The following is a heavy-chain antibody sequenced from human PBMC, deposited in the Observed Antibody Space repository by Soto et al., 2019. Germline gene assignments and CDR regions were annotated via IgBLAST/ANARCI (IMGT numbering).Heavy chain of an antibody. V-gene: IGHV1-3*01. CDR1: GYTFTSYA. CDR3: ARGKSLPYEGYYYYYMDV. J-gene: IGHJ6*03. D-gene: IGHD3-10*01. Sequence: GASVKVSCKASGYTFTSYAMHWVRQAPGQRLEWMGWINAGNGNTKYSQKFQGRVTITRDTSASTAYMELSSLRSEDTAVYYCARGKSLPYEGYYYYYMDVWGKGTTVTVSS. CDR2: INAGNGNT.